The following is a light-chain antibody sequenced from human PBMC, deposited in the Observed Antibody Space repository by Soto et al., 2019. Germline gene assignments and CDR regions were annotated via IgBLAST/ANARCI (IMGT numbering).Light chain of an antibody. J-gene: IGKJ1*01. V-gene: IGKV1-5*01. Sequence: DIQMTQSPSTLSASVGGRVTITGRASQSISSWLAWYQQKPGKAPKLLIYDASSLESGVPSRFSGSGSGTEFTLTISSLQPDDFATYYCQQYSSYWTFAQGTKVDIK. CDR1: QSISSW. CDR3: QQYSSYWT. CDR2: DAS.